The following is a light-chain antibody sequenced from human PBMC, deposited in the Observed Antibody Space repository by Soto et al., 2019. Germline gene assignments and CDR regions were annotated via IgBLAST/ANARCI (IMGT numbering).Light chain of an antibody. V-gene: IGKV1-5*03. CDR2: KAS. CDR3: QQYNSYWT. CDR1: QSMSSW. J-gene: IGKJ1*01. Sequence: DIQMTQSPSTLSASVGDRVTITCRASQSMSSWLAWYQQTPGKAPKVLIHKASSLESGVPSRCSGSGFGTEFTLTISSLQPDDIATYYYQQYNSYWTFGQGTKVEIK.